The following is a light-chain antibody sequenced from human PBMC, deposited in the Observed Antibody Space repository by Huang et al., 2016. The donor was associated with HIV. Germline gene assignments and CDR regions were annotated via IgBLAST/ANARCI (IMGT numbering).Light chain of an antibody. CDR1: QNIGDN. CDR3: QQFNNRPPRFT. V-gene: IGKV3-15*01. Sequence: EIVMTQSPATLSVSPGERATLSCRASQNIGDNLTWYQHKPGQAPRLLIYGASTLATGIPPRFSGSGSGTEFTLTISGLESEDFAVYYCQQFNNRPPRFTFGPGTTVDVK. J-gene: IGKJ3*01. CDR2: GAS.